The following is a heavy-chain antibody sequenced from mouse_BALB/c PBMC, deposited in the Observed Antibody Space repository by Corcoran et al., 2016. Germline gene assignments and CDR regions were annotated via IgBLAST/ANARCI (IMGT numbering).Heavy chain of an antibody. Sequence: EVQLQQSGAELVKSGASVKLSCTASGFNIKDTYMHWVKQRPEQGLEWIGRIDPANGNTKYDPKFQGKATITADTSSNTAYLQLSSLTSEDTAVYYCARWDWYFDVWGAGTPVTVS. V-gene: IGHV14-3*02. CDR1: GFNIKDTY. CDR2: IDPANGNT. CDR3: ARWDWYFDV. J-gene: IGHJ1*01.